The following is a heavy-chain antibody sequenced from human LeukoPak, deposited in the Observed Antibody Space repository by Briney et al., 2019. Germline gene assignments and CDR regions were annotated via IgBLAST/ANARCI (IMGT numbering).Heavy chain of an antibody. Sequence: GGSLRLSCAASGFTVSSNYMSWVRQAPGKGLEWVSVIYSGGSTYYADSVKGRFTISRDNSKNTLYLQMNSLRAEDTAVYYCARVSGYSSAQVDYGGQGTPVTVSS. CDR3: ARVSGYSSAQVDY. CDR1: GFTVSSNY. J-gene: IGHJ4*02. CDR2: IYSGGST. D-gene: IGHD6-25*01. V-gene: IGHV3-53*01.